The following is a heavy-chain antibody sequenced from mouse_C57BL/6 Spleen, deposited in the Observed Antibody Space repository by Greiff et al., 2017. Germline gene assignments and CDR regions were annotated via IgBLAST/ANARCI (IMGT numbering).Heavy chain of an antibody. CDR3: ARLSVYYAMDY. J-gene: IGHJ4*01. CDR2: ISSGSSTI. Sequence: EVKLMESGGGLVKPGGSLKLSCAASGFTFSDYGMHWVRQAPEKGLEWVAYISSGSSTIYYADTVKGRFTISRDNAKNTLFLQMTSLRSEDTAMYYCARLSVYYAMDYWGQGTSVTVSS. V-gene: IGHV5-17*01. CDR1: GFTFSDYG.